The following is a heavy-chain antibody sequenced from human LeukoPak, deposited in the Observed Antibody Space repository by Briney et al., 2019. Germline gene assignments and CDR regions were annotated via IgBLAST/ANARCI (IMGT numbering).Heavy chain of an antibody. D-gene: IGHD3-10*01. CDR3: ARQFYYGSGSYYTD. Sequence: SETLSLTCAVSGGSIRSSNWWTWVRQPPGKGLEWIGEIYHGGSTNYNPSLKSRVTMSVDKSKNQISLKLSSVTAADTAVYYCARQFYYGSGSYYTDWGQGTLVTVSS. V-gene: IGHV4-4*02. J-gene: IGHJ4*02. CDR1: GGSIRSSNW. CDR2: IYHGGST.